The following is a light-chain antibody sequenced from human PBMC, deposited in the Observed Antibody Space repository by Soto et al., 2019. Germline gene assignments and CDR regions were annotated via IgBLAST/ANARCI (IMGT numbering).Light chain of an antibody. J-gene: IGLJ7*01. CDR2: DVS. CDR3: CSYAGSYTFEV. Sequence: QSALTQPRSVSGSPGQSVTISRTGTSSDVGGYNYVSWYQQHPGKAPKLMIYDVSKRPSGVPDRFSGSKSGNTASLTISGLRAEDEADYYCCSYAGSYTFEVFGGGTQLTVL. V-gene: IGLV2-11*01. CDR1: SSDVGGYNY.